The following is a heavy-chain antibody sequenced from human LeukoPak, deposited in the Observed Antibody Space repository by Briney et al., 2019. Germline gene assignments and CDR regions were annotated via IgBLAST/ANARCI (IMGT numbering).Heavy chain of an antibody. D-gene: IGHD3-22*01. CDR3: ARELLYYDSSGYYFKANNNWFDP. V-gene: IGHV3-30-3*01. CDR2: ISYDGSNK. CDR1: GFTFSSYA. J-gene: IGHJ5*02. Sequence: GRSLRLSCAASGFTFSSYAMHWVRQAPGKGLEWVAVISYDGSNKYYADSVKGRFTISRDNSKNTLYLQMNSLRAEDTAVYYCARELLYYDSSGYYFKANNNWFDPWGQGTLVTVSS.